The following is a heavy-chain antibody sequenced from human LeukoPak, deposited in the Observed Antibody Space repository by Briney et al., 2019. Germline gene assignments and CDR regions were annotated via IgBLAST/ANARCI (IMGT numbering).Heavy chain of an antibody. CDR1: GGSFSGYY. CDR2: IYHTGNT. CDR3: ARESSSWYGGGDYMDV. V-gene: IGHV4-34*01. Sequence: SETLSLTCAVYGGSFSGYYWSWIRQPPGKGLEWIGEIYHTGNTNYNPSLESRLTISVDTSKNQFSLKLSSVTAADTAVYYCARESSSWYGGGDYMDVWGKGTTATISS. D-gene: IGHD6-13*01. J-gene: IGHJ6*03.